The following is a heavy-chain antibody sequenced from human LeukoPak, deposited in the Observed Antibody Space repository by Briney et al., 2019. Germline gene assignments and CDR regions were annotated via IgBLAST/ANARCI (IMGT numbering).Heavy chain of an antibody. Sequence: ASMKVSCKASGYTFTSYDINWVRQATGQGLEWMGWMNPNSGNTGYAQEFQGRVTMTRSTSISTAYMELSSLTSEDTAVYYCARADYDSRGYGIWYFDYWGQGTLVTVSS. CDR1: GYTFTSYD. CDR2: MNPNSGNT. CDR3: ARADYDSRGYGIWYFDY. J-gene: IGHJ4*02. V-gene: IGHV1-8*01. D-gene: IGHD3-22*01.